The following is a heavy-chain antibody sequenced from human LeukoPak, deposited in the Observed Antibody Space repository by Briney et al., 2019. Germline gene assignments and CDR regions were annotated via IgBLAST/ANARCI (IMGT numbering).Heavy chain of an antibody. J-gene: IGHJ6*04. CDR3: AELGITMIGGV. CDR2: ISSSGSTI. D-gene: IGHD3-10*02. CDR1: GFTFSSYW. Sequence: GGSLRLPCAASGFTFSSYWMSWVRQAPGKGLEWVSYISSSGSTIYYADSVKGRFTISRDNAKNSLYLQMNSLRAEDTAVYYCAELGITMIGGVWGKGTTVTISS. V-gene: IGHV3-48*04.